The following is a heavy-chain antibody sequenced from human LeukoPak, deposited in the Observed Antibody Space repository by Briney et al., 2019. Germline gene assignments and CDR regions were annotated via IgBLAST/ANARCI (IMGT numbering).Heavy chain of an antibody. V-gene: IGHV1-2*02. CDR3: AKDFRDQWLVNAFHI. CDR2: INPNTGGT. D-gene: IGHD6-19*01. Sequence: ASVKVSCKASEYTXTRYYMHWVRQAPGQGLEWMGWINPNTGGTNYAQKFQGRVTMTRDTSITTAYMELRSLEYDDTAVYYCAKDFRDQWLVNAFHIWGQGTMVTVSS. J-gene: IGHJ3*02. CDR1: EYTXTRYY.